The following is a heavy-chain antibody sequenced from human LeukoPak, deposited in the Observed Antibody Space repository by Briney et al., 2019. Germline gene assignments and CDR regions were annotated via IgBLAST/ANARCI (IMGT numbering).Heavy chain of an antibody. CDR3: ARVMYYYGSGNCLDY. J-gene: IGHJ4*02. CDR2: IWYDGSNK. Sequence: GGSLRLSCAASGFTFSSYGIHWVRQAPGKGLEWVAVIWYDGSNKYYADSVKGRFTISRDNSKNTLYLQMNSLRAEDTAVYYCARVMYYYGSGNCLDYWGQGTLVTVSS. CDR1: GFTFSSYG. D-gene: IGHD3-10*01. V-gene: IGHV3-33*01.